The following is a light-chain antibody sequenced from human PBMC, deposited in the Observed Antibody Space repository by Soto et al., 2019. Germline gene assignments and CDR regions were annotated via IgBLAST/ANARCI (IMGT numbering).Light chain of an antibody. CDR1: KSVSSSY. V-gene: IGKV3-20*01. J-gene: IGKJ3*01. CDR3: QQYGSSIFT. Sequence: EIVVTQSPGTLSLTPGERATLSCLASKSVSSSYLVWSQQNPGQAPRLHLYGASTRATGIPDRFSGSGSGTDFTLTISRLEPEDFAVYYCQQYGSSIFTFGPGTKVDIK. CDR2: GAS.